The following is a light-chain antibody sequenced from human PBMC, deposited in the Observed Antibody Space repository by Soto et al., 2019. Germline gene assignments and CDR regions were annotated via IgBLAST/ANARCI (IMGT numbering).Light chain of an antibody. CDR3: LQDYSHPYT. CDR2: GAS. Sequence: AIQMTQSPSSLSAFVGDRVIISCRASQAIAKDLAWYQQKPGKAPKLLINGASSLQSGVPSRFSGSGSGTDFTLTISSLQSDDFATYYCLQDYSHPYTFGQGTKLEIK. V-gene: IGKV1-6*01. CDR1: QAIAKD. J-gene: IGKJ2*01.